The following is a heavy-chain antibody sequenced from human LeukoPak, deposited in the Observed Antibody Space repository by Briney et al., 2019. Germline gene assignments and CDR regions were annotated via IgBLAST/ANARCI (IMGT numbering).Heavy chain of an antibody. J-gene: IGHJ6*02. V-gene: IGHV4-59*01. CDR1: GGSISSYY. Sequence: SETLSLTCTVSGGSISSYYWNWIRPPPGKGLEWIGYIYYSGSTNYNPSLKSRVTISVDTSKNQFSLKLNSVTAADTAVYYCARGGAHYYYGMDVWGQGTTVTVSS. CDR2: IYYSGST. CDR3: ARGGAHYYYGMDV.